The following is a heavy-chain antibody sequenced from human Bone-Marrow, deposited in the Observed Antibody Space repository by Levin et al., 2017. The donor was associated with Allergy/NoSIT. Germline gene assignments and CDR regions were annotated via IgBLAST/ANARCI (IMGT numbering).Heavy chain of an antibody. Sequence: HSSETLSLTCTVSGGSISSGTYYWAWVRQAPGKGLECVSVIYSGGSSHFADSVKGRFTISRDNSKNTLFLQMNGLRAEDTAVYYCARGGKNDAFDVWGQGTMVTVSS. J-gene: IGHJ3*01. CDR1: GGSISSGTYY. V-gene: IGHV3-53*05. CDR2: IYSGGSS. CDR3: ARGGKNDAFDV.